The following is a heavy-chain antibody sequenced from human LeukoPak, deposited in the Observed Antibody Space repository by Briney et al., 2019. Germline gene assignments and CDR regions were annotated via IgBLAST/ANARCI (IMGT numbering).Heavy chain of an antibody. V-gene: IGHV3-48*03. D-gene: IGHD3-10*02. CDR2: ISSSGSTI. J-gene: IGHJ6*04. CDR1: GFTFSTYG. CDR3: AELGITMIGGV. Sequence: GGTLRLSCAASGFTFSTYGMNWVRQAPGKGLEWVSYISSSGSTIYYADSVKGRFTISRDNAKNSLYLQMNSLRAEDTAVYYCAELGITMIGGVWGKGTTVTISS.